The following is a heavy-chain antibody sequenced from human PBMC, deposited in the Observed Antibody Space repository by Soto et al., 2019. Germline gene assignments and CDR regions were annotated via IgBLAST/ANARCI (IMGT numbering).Heavy chain of an antibody. CDR2: IIPIFGTA. Sequence: SVKVSCTASGCTFTSYAISWVRQAPGQGLEWMGGIIPIFGTANYAQKFQGRVTITAAESTSTAYMELSSLRSEDTAVYYCARDPKRDGPFVPWGQGTLVTVSS. J-gene: IGHJ5*02. D-gene: IGHD6-25*01. CDR3: ARDPKRDGPFVP. V-gene: IGHV1-69*13. CDR1: GCTFTSYA.